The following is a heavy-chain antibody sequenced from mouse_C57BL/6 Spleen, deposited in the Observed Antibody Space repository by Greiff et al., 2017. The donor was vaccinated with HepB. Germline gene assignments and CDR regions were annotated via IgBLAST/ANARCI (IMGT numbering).Heavy chain of an antibody. CDR3: ARSYYYGSSPWYFDV. CDR1: GFTFTDYY. D-gene: IGHD1-1*01. V-gene: IGHV7-3*01. CDR2: IRNKANGYTT. J-gene: IGHJ1*03. Sequence: EVMLVESGGGLVQPGGSLSLSCAASGFTFTDYYMSWVRQPPGKALEWLGFIRNKANGYTTEYSASVKGRFTISRDNSQSILYLQMNALRAEDSATYYCARSYYYGSSPWYFDVWGTGTTVTVSS.